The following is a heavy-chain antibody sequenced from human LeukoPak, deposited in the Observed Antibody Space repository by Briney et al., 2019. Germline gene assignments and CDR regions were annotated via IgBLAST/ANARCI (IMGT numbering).Heavy chain of an antibody. CDR1: GFTFSSYA. CDR3: ARGRTSA. J-gene: IGHJ5*02. CDR2: ISYDGSNK. V-gene: IGHV3-30-3*01. D-gene: IGHD3-10*01. Sequence: GGSLRLSCAASGFTFSSYAMHWVRQAPGKGLEWVAVISYDGSNKYYADSVKGRFTISRDNSKNSLYLQMNSLRAEDTAVYYCARGRTSAWGQGTLVTVSS.